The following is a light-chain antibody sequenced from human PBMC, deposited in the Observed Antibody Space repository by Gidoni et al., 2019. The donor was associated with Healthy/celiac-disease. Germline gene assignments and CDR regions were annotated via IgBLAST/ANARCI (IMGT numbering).Light chain of an antibody. CDR3: QQYGSSPRT. CDR2: GAS. Sequence: EIVLTQSPGTLSLSPGERATLACRASQRVSSSYLAWYQQKPGQAPMLLIYGASSRATGIPDRFSGSGSGTDFTLTISRLEPEDFAVYYYQQYGSSPRTFGQGTKVEIK. J-gene: IGKJ1*01. CDR1: QRVSSSY. V-gene: IGKV3-20*01.